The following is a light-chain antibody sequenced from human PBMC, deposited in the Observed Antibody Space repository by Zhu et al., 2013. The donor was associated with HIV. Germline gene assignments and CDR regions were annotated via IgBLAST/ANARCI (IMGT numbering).Light chain of an antibody. CDR1: NIGSKS. CDR2: DNT. CDR3: QVWDSSSDHTV. Sequence: SYELTQPPSVSVAPGQTARITCGGNNIGSKSVHWYQQKPGQAPVLVIYDNTDRPSGIPDRFSGSNSGNTATLTISRVEAGDEADYYCQVWDSSSDHTVFGGGTKLTVL. J-gene: IGLJ3*02. V-gene: IGLV3-21*02.